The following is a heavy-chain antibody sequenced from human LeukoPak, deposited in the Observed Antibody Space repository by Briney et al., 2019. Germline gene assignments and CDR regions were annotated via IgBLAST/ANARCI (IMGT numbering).Heavy chain of an antibody. Sequence: SETLSLTCAVSGDSINSFDWWSWVRQSPARGLEWIGEIYHSGGTNYNPSLKSRVTISINKSKNQLSLKLTSVTAADTAVYFCVGNGYYALDSWGQGTLVTVAS. V-gene: IGHV4-4*02. CDR1: GDSINSFDW. CDR3: VGNGYYALDS. J-gene: IGHJ4*02. CDR2: IYHSGGT. D-gene: IGHD2/OR15-2a*01.